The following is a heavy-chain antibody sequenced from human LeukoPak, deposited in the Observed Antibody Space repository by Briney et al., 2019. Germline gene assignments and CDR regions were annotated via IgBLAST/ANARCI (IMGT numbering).Heavy chain of an antibody. CDR1: GYTFTSYY. J-gene: IGHJ4*02. CDR2: INPSGGST. Sequence: ASVKVSCKASGYTFTSYYLYWVRQAPGPGLEWMGIINPSGGSTSYAQKFQGRVTMTRDTSTSTVYMELSSLRSEDTAVYYCARDIVLVPAAMGFDYWGQGTLVTVSS. D-gene: IGHD2-2*01. V-gene: IGHV1-46*01. CDR3: ARDIVLVPAAMGFDY.